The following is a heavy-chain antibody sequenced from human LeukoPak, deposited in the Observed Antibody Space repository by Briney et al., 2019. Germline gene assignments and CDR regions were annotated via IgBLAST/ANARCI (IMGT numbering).Heavy chain of an antibody. V-gene: IGHV3-23*01. CDR1: GFTLSSYA. Sequence: GGSLRLSCAASGFTLSSYAMSWVRQAPGKGLEWVSAISGSGGSTYYADSVKGRFTISRDNSKNTLYLQMNSLTAEGTDVYYCTKGERSSANYYYYMDVWGKGTTVTVSS. CDR2: ISGSGGST. D-gene: IGHD2-2*01. CDR3: TKGERSSANYYYYMDV. J-gene: IGHJ6*03.